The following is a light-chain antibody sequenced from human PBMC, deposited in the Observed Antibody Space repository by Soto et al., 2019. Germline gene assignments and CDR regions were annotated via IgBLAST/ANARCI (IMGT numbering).Light chain of an antibody. CDR1: QDIRTY. J-gene: IGKJ1*01. CDR3: LQHFDYSWT. Sequence: DIQMSHSPSSLSASVGDRGTITCRASQDIRTYLGWYQQKPGKAPKRLIYAASSLQSGVPSRFSGSGSGTEFTLTISSLQPEDFATYYCLQHFDYSWTFGQGTKVDIK. CDR2: AAS. V-gene: IGKV1-17*01.